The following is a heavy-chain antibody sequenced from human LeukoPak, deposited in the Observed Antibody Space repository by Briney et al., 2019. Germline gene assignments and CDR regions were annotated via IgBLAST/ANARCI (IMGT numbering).Heavy chain of an antibody. CDR2: IIPIFGTA. D-gene: IGHD3-10*01. J-gene: IGHJ4*02. Sequence: SVKVSCKASGGTFSSYAISWVRQAPGQGLEWMGGIIPIFGTANYAQKFQGRVTITADESTSTAYMELSSLRSEDTAVYYRATGITMVRGALDYWGQGTLVTVSS. CDR3: ATGITMVRGALDY. V-gene: IGHV1-69*13. CDR1: GGTFSSYA.